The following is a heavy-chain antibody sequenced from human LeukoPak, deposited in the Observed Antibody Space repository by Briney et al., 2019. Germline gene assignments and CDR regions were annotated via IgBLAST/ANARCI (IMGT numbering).Heavy chain of an antibody. CDR2: MNPNSSNT. D-gene: IGHD3-10*01. Sequence: ASVKVSCKASGYTFTSYDISWVRQATGQGLEWMGWMNPNSSNTGYAQKFQGRVTMTRNTSISTAYMELSSLRSEDTAVYYCARELRGSGSYNAFDIWGQGTMVTVSS. J-gene: IGHJ3*02. V-gene: IGHV1-8*01. CDR3: ARELRGSGSYNAFDI. CDR1: GYTFTSYD.